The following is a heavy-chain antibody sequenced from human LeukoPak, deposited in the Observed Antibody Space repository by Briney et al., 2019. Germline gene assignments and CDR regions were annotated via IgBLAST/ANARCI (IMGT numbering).Heavy chain of an antibody. Sequence: GGSLRLSCATSGFTFTNYGMHRVRQAPGRGLEWVAALWSDGIKTSYADSVRGRFTISRDNSRNTLFLQMDSLRAEDTAVYYCGRDYTSSWTPLFNYWGQGTLVTVSS. CDR3: GRDYTSSWTPLFNY. CDR2: LWSDGIKT. J-gene: IGHJ4*02. CDR1: GFTFTNYG. V-gene: IGHV3-33*01. D-gene: IGHD6-13*01.